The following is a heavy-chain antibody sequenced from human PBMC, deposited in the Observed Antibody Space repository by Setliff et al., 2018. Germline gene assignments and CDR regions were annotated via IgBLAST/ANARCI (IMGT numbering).Heavy chain of an antibody. V-gene: IGHV4-34*01. D-gene: IGHD3-22*01. Sequence: SETLSLTCAVYGGSFSDYYWSWFRQSPGKGLEWIGESKYRGNTNYNAPLKSRVTISVDTSKNQLFLKLSSVTAADTAVYYCARNKADDKSGADTFDMWGQGTLVTVSS. J-gene: IGHJ4*02. CDR1: GGSFSDYY. CDR3: ARNKADDKSGADTFDM. CDR2: SKYRGNT.